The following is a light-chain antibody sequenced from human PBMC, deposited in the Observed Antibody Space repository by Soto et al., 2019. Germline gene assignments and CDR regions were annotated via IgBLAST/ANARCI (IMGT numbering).Light chain of an antibody. CDR1: QSVSNY. CDR3: QQSYNWPRT. V-gene: IGKV3-15*01. J-gene: IGKJ1*01. CDR2: GAS. Sequence: TVMPQSPATLSVSPGARANLSGRADQSVSNYLAWYQQKSGQAPRLIIYGASSRATGIPARFSGSVSETQFTLTISSLQSEECAVYYCQQSYNWPRTFGQGTKVDNK.